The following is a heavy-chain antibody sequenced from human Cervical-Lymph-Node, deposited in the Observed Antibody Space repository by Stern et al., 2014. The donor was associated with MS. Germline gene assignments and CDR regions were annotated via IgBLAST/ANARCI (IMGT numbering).Heavy chain of an antibody. J-gene: IGHJ4*02. CDR2: ISHSGDT. Sequence: QVQLVQSGPGLVKPSETLSLTCAVSGGSISSRYWGWIRQPPGKGLEWIGLISHSGDTKYNPSLKSRVTISLEPSKNPFSLKVTSVTAADTAVYYCARLSTAVDFWGQGTLVTVSS. V-gene: IGHV4-59*08. CDR3: ARLSTAVDF. CDR1: GGSISSRY.